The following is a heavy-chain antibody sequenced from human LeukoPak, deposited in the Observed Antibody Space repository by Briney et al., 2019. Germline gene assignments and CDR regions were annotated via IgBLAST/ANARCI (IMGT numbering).Heavy chain of an antibody. CDR3: AREYSNYYGMDV. D-gene: IGHD6-13*01. Sequence: PGGSLRLSCAASGFTFSSYSMNWVRQAPGKGLEWVSSISSSSSYIYYADSVKSRFTISRDNAKNSLYLQINSLRAEDTAVYYCAREYSNYYGMDVWGQGTTVTVSS. CDR1: GFTFSSYS. CDR2: ISSSSSYI. V-gene: IGHV3-21*01. J-gene: IGHJ6*02.